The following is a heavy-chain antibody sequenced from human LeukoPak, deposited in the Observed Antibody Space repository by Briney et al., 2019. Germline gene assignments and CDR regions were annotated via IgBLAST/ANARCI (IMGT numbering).Heavy chain of an antibody. Sequence: ASVKVSCKASGYTFTSYGISWVRQAPGQGLEWMAWITAYNGNANYAQKFQGRVTMTTDTSTSTAYMELRSLRSDDTAVYYCARAPERLGWFDPWGQGNLVTVSS. D-gene: IGHD1-1*01. CDR2: ITAYNGNA. J-gene: IGHJ5*02. CDR3: ARAPERLGWFDP. CDR1: GYTFTSYG. V-gene: IGHV1-18*01.